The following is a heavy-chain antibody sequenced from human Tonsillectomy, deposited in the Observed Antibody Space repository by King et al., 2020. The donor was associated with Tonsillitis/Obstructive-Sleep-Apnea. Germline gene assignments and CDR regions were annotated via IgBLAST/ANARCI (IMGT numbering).Heavy chain of an antibody. J-gene: IGHJ3*02. CDR2: ISGYNDNT. CDR3: ARDVRYYDFWSGYYGVAFDI. CDR1: GYTFTSYG. V-gene: IGHV1-18*04. Sequence: QLVQSGAEVKKPGASVKVSCKASGYTFTSYGISWVRQAPGQGLEWMGWISGYNDNTNYAQKLQGRVTMTTDTATSTAYMELTSLRSDDTAVYYCARDVRYYDFWSGYYGVAFDIWGQGTMVTVSS. D-gene: IGHD3-3*01.